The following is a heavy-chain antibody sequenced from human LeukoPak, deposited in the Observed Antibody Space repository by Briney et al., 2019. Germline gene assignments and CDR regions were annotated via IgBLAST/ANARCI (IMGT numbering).Heavy chain of an antibody. CDR1: GYTLTELS. J-gene: IGHJ3*02. D-gene: IGHD4-23*01. Sequence: ASVKVSCKVSGYTLTELSMHWVRQAPGKGLEWIGGFDPEDGETIYAQKFQGRVTMTEDTSTDTAYMELSSLRSEDTAVYYCAIRLPYDYGGNGNAFDIWGQGTMVTVSS. CDR2: FDPEDGET. V-gene: IGHV1-24*01. CDR3: AIRLPYDYGGNGNAFDI.